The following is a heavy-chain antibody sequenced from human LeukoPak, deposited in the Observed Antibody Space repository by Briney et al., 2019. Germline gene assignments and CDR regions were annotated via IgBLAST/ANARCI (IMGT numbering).Heavy chain of an antibody. Sequence: GASVKVSCKASGYTFTGYYMHWVRQAPGQGLEWMGWINPNSGGTNYAQKFQGRVTMTGDTSISTAYMELSRLRSDDTAVYYCAREITMVRGVIIKAFDIWGQGTMVTVSS. CDR2: INPNSGGT. V-gene: IGHV1-2*02. D-gene: IGHD3-10*01. CDR1: GYTFTGYY. J-gene: IGHJ3*02. CDR3: AREITMVRGVIIKAFDI.